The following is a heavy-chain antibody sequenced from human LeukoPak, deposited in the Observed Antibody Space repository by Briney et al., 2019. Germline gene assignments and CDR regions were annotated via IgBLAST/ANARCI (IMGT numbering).Heavy chain of an antibody. D-gene: IGHD3-22*01. Sequence: GGSLRLSCAASGFTFSNAWMSWVRQAPGKGLEWVLTISDSGGSTYYADSVKGRFTISRDNSENTLYLQLNSLRAEDTAVYYCAKGPLSGYYYFDYWGQGTLVTVSS. CDR2: ISDSGGST. CDR1: GFTFSNAW. CDR3: AKGPLSGYYYFDY. J-gene: IGHJ4*02. V-gene: IGHV3-23*01.